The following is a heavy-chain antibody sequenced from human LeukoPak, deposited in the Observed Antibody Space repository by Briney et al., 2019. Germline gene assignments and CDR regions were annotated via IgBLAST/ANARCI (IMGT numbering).Heavy chain of an antibody. Sequence: GGSLRLSCTASGFTFGDYAMSWVRQAPGKGLEWVGFIRNKAYGGTTEYAASVKGRFTISRDDSKSIAYLQMNSLKTEDTAVYYCTRVATVTTFDYWGQGTLVTVSS. CDR1: GFTFGDYA. CDR2: IRNKAYGGTT. CDR3: TRVATVTTFDY. D-gene: IGHD4-17*01. V-gene: IGHV3-49*04. J-gene: IGHJ4*02.